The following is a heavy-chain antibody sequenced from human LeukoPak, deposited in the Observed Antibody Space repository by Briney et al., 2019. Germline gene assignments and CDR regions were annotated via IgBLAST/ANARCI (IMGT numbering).Heavy chain of an antibody. V-gene: IGHV1-18*01. CDR2: ISAYDGNT. Sequence: VSVKVSCKASGYTFSSYGISWVRQAPGQGLEWMGWISAYDGNTNYAQKFQGRVTMTTDTSTTTAYMELRSLRSDDTAVYYCTREQGGYSGSADYWGQGTLVTVSS. J-gene: IGHJ4*02. CDR3: TREQGGYSGSADY. CDR1: GYTFSSYG. D-gene: IGHD5-12*01.